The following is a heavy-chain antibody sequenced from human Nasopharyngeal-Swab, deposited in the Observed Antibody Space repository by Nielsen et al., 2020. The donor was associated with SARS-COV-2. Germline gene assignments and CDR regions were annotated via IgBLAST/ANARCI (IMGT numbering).Heavy chain of an antibody. D-gene: IGHD1-26*01. CDR1: GFTFSNAW. J-gene: IGHJ6*02. Sequence: ESLKISCAASGFTFSNAWMSWVRQAPGKGLEWVGRIKSKTDGGTTDYAAPVKGRFTISRDDSKNTLYLQMNSLKTEDTAVYYCTTDIVGATYYGMDVWGQGTTVTVSS. V-gene: IGHV3-15*01. CDR3: TTDIVGATYYGMDV. CDR2: IKSKTDGGTT.